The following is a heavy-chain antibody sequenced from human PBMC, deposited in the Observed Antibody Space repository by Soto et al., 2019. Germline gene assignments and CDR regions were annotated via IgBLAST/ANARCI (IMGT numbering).Heavy chain of an antibody. CDR2: IWYDGSNK. D-gene: IGHD1-1*01. CDR3: ARDGTGTALDY. CDR1: GFTFSSYG. J-gene: IGHJ4*02. V-gene: IGHV3-33*01. Sequence: QVQLVESGGGVVQPGRSLRLSCAASGFTFSSYGMHWVRQAPGKGLEWVAVIWYDGSNKYYADSVKGRFTISRDNSKNTLYLQMNSLRAEDTAGYYCARDGTGTALDYWGQGTLVTVSS.